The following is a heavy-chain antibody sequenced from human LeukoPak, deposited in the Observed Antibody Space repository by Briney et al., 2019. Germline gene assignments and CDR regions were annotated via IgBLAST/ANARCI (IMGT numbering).Heavy chain of an antibody. V-gene: IGHV3-7*01. J-gene: IGHJ4*02. Sequence: GGSLRLSCAASGFTLSSYWMGWVRQAPGKGLEWVANIKQDGSEKYYVDSVKGRFTISRDNAKNSLYLQMNSLRAEDTAVYYCARDREAVADYYFDYWGQGTLVTVSS. CDR3: ARDREAVADYYFDY. CDR2: IKQDGSEK. D-gene: IGHD6-19*01. CDR1: GFTLSSYW.